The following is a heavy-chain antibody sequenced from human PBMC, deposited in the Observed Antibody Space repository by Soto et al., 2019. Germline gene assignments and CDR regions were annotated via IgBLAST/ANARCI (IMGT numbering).Heavy chain of an antibody. J-gene: IGHJ4*02. CDR2: INAGNGNT. Sequence: QVQLVQSGAEEKKPGASVKVSCKASGYTFTSYAMHWVRQAPGQRREWMGWINAGNGNTKYSQKFQGRVTITRETSASTAYMELSRLRSEDTAVYYCARSIVVVTALDYWGQGTMVTVSS. CDR3: ARSIVVVTALDY. CDR1: GYTFTSYA. V-gene: IGHV1-3*05. D-gene: IGHD2-21*02.